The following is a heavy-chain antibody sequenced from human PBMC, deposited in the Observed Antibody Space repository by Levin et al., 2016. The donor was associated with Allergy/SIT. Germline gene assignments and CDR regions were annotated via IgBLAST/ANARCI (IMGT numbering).Heavy chain of an antibody. CDR3: ACFTSPGEQQLGDY. V-gene: IGHV4-39*01. CDR2: IYYSGST. CDR1: GGSISSSSYY. J-gene: IGHJ4*02. Sequence: SETLSLTCTVSGGSISSSSYYWGWIRQPPGKGLEWIGSIYYSGSTYYNPSLKSRVTISVDTSKNQFSLKLSSVTAADTAVYYCACFTSPGEQQLGDYWGQGTLVTVSS. D-gene: IGHD6-13*01.